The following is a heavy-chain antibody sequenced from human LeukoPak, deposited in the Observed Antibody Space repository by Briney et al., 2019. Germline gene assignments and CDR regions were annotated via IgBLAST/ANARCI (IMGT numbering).Heavy chain of an antibody. J-gene: IGHJ4*02. V-gene: IGHV4-61*05. D-gene: IGHD1-26*01. CDR2: IYYSGST. Sequence: SETLSLTCTVSGGSISSSIYYWGWIRQPPGKGLEWSGYIYYSGSTNYNPSLKSRVTISVDTSKNQFSLKLSSVPAADTAVYYCAGHSIVGAITAPFDYWGQGTLVTVSS. CDR1: GGSISSSIYY. CDR3: AGHSIVGAITAPFDY.